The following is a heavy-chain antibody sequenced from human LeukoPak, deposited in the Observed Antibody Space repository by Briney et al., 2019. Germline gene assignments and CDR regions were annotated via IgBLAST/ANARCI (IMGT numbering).Heavy chain of an antibody. CDR3: ARDHVRQNYYDSSGPVGY. Sequence: PSETLSLTCTVSGGSISSSSYYWGWIRQPPGKGLEWIGSIYYSGSTYYNPSLKSRVTISVDTSKNQFSLKLSSVTAADTAVYYCARDHVRQNYYDSSGPVGYWGQGTLVTVSS. V-gene: IGHV4-39*07. D-gene: IGHD3-22*01. CDR2: IYYSGST. CDR1: GGSISSSSYY. J-gene: IGHJ4*02.